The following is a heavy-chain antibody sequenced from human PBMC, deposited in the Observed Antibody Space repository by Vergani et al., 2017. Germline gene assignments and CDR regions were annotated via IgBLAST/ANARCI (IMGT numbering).Heavy chain of an antibody. CDR1: GFTFSSYA. D-gene: IGHD6-6*01. CDR3: AKAVEYSSSFYAFDI. Sequence: EVQLLESGGGLVQPGGSLRLSCAASGFTFSSYAMSWVRQAPGKGLEWVSVIYSGGSSTYYADSVKGRFTISRDNSKNTLYLQMNSLRAEDTAVYYCAKAVEYSSSFYAFDIWGQGTMVTVSS. CDR2: IYSGGSST. J-gene: IGHJ3*02. V-gene: IGHV3-23*03.